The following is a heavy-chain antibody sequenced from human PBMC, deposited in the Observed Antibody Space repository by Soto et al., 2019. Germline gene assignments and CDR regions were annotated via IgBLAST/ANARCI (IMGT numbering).Heavy chain of an antibody. CDR1: GYTFTGYY. CDR2: INPNSGGT. Sequence: ASVKVSCKASGYTFTGYYMHWVRQAPGQGLEWMGWINPNSGGTNYAQKFQGRVTMTRDTSISTAYMALSRLRSDDTAVYYCARGGVAARPFVYFDSWGQGTLVTVS. V-gene: IGHV1-2*02. D-gene: IGHD6-6*01. J-gene: IGHJ4*02. CDR3: ARGGVAARPFVYFDS.